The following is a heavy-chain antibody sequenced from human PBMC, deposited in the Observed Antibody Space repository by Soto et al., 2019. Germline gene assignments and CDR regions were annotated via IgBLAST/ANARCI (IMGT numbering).Heavy chain of an antibody. CDR1: GYSFSFYA. CDR2: INAGNGNT. CDR3: ARDPRYNSGWYNVYFYYMDV. J-gene: IGHJ6*03. Sequence: GASVKVSCKASGYSFSFYAIHWVRQAPGQSLEWMGWINAGNGNTKYSQRFQDRVTFTRDTSASTAYMELSSLRSEDTALYYCARDPRYNSGWYNVYFYYMDVWGEGTTVTVS. D-gene: IGHD6-19*01. V-gene: IGHV1-3*01.